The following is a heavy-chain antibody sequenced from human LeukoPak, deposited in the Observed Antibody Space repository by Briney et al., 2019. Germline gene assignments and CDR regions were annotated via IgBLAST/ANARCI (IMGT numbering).Heavy chain of an antibody. CDR3: ARWGYISGWYFDY. V-gene: IGHV4-30-2*01. CDR1: GGSISSGGYY. CDR2: IYHSGST. D-gene: IGHD6-19*01. Sequence: SETLSLTCTVSGGSISSGGYYWSWIRQPPGKGLEWIGYIYHSGSTYYNPSLKSRVTISVDRSNNQFSLKLSSVTAADTAVYYCARWGYISGWYFDYWGQGTLVTVSS. J-gene: IGHJ4*02.